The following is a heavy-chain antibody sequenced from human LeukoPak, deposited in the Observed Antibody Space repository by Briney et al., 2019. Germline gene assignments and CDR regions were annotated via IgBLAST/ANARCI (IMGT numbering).Heavy chain of an antibody. V-gene: IGHV3-53*01. CDR3: ARGGSNTWLFDY. J-gene: IGHJ4*02. Sequence: GGSLRLSCAVSGFTVSSNYMSWVRQTPGKGLEWVSLINSGDNSYYADSVKGRFTISRDNSKNTLYLQMNSLRAEDTAVYYCARGGSNTWLFDYWGQGTLVTVSS. CDR2: INSGDNS. D-gene: IGHD6-13*01. CDR1: GFTVSSNY.